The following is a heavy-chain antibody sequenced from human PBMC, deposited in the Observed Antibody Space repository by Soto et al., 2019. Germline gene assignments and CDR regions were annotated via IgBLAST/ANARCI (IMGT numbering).Heavy chain of an antibody. CDR2: ISAYNGNT. V-gene: IGHV1-18*04. CDR3: ARARRDGYTPPTPVDY. CDR1: GYTFTSYG. J-gene: IGHJ4*02. D-gene: IGHD5-12*01. Sequence: QVQLVQSGAEVKKPGASVKVSCQASGYTFTSYGISWVRQAPGQGLEWMGWISAYNGNTNYAQKLQGRVTMTTDTSTSTAYMELRSLRSDDTAVYYCARARRDGYTPPTPVDYWGQGTLVTVSS.